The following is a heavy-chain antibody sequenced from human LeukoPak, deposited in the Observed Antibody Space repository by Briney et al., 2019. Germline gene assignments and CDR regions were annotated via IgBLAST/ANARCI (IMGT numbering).Heavy chain of an antibody. CDR2: IYYSGST. CDR3: ARDST. J-gene: IGHJ5*02. Sequence: SETLSLTCTVSGGSISGSSYYWGWIRQPPGKGLEWIGYIYYSGSTYYNPSLKSRVTISVDTSKNQFSLKLSSVTAADTAVYYCARDSTWGQGTLVTVSS. CDR1: GGSISGSSYY. V-gene: IGHV4-31*03.